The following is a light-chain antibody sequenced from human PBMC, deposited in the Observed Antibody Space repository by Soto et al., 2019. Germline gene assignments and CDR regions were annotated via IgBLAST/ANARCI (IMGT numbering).Light chain of an antibody. V-gene: IGLV1-40*01. CDR3: QSYDGSLGV. Sequence: QSVLTQPPSVSGAPGQRVTISCTGSSSNIGAGYDVHWYQQLPGTAPKLLIFGHSNRPSGVPDRFSGSTSGTSASLAITGLQAEDEADYYCQSYDGSLGVFGTGTKVTVL. CDR1: SSNIGAGYD. CDR2: GHS. J-gene: IGLJ1*01.